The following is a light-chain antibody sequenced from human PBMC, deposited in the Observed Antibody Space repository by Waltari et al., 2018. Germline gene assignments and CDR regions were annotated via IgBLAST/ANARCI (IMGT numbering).Light chain of an antibody. CDR2: EVS. CDR3: SSYTSSSTLYV. CDR1: SRAAGGSNS. J-gene: IGLJ1*01. V-gene: IGLV2-14*01. Sequence: QSALTQPASVSGSPGQSIPIPCTGPSRAAGGSNSVSWYQQHPGKAPKLMIYEVSNRPSGVSNRFSGSKSGNTASLTISGLQAEDEADYYCSSYTSSSTLYVFGTGTKVTVL.